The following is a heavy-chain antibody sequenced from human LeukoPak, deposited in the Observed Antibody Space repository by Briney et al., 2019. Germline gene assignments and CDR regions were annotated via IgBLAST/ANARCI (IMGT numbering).Heavy chain of an antibody. CDR3: ARDHPTGPADY. V-gene: IGHV4-31*03. CDR2: IYYSGST. D-gene: IGHD1-1*01. CDR1: GGSISSGGYY. Sequence: PSETLSLTCTVSGGSISSGGYYWSWLRQHPGKGLEWIGYIYYSGSTYYNPSLKSRVTISVDTSKNQFSLKLSSVTAADTAVYYCARDHPTGPADYWGQGTLVTVSS. J-gene: IGHJ4*02.